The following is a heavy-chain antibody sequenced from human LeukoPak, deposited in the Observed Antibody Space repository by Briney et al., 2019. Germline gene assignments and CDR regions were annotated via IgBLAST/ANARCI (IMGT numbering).Heavy chain of an antibody. V-gene: IGHV4-39*07. CDR1: GGSISSSSYY. CDR3: ARDSAFINDY. Sequence: SETLSLTCTVSGGSISSSSYYWGWIRQPPGKGLEWIGSIYYSGSTYYNPSLKSRVTISVDTSKNQFSLKLSSVTAADTAVYYCARDSAFINDYWGQGTLVTVSS. CDR2: IYYSGST. J-gene: IGHJ4*02.